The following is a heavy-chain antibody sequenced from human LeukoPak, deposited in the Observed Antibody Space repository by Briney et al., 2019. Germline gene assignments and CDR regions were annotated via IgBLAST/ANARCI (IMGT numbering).Heavy chain of an antibody. V-gene: IGHV4-4*07. CDR1: GGSISSYY. CDR2: IYTSGST. CDR3: ARDWDDFWSGYYTDYYYYYYMDV. J-gene: IGHJ6*03. D-gene: IGHD3-3*01. Sequence: SETLSLTCTVSGGSISSYYWSWIRQPAGKGLEWIGRIYTSGSTNYNPSLKSRVTMSVDTSKNQFSLKLSSVTAADTAVYYCARDWDDFWSGYYTDYYYYYYMDVWGKGTTVTVSS.